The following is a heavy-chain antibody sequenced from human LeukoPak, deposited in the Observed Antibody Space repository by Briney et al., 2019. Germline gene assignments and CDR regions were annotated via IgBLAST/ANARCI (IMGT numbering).Heavy chain of an antibody. CDR2: INWSSGYV. J-gene: IGHJ4*02. CDR3: VKGPQPFILDSSGYLDY. CDR1: GFRLEDYG. Sequence: GGSLRLSCVASGFRLEDYGMHWVRQAPGKGLEWVSGINWSSGYVNYGDSVRGRFTISRDNAKNSLFLQMNSLRPDDTALYYCVKGPQPFILDSSGYLDYWGRGTPVTVSS. V-gene: IGHV3-9*01. D-gene: IGHD3-22*01.